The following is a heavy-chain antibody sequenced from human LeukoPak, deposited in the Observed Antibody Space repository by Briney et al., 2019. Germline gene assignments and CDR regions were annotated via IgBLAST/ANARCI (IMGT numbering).Heavy chain of an antibody. CDR2: IFHSGST. V-gene: IGHV4-30-2*01. J-gene: IGHJ4*02. D-gene: IGHD3-10*01. Sequence: PSETLSLTCTVSGGSISSGGYYWSWIRHPPGKGLEWIGYIFHSGSTSYNPSLKSRVTISVDRSKNQFSLKLSSVTAADTAVYYCARDRLLITMVRGVIEEGYYFDYWGQGTLVTVSS. CDR3: ARDRLLITMVRGVIEEGYYFDY. CDR1: GGSISSGGYY.